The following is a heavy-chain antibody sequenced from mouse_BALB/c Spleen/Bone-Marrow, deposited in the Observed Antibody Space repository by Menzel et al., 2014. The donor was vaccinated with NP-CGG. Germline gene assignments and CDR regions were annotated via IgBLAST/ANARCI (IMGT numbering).Heavy chain of an antibody. V-gene: IGHV1-69*02. Sequence: QVQLQQSGAELVKPGASVKLSCKASGYTFTSYWMHWVKQRPGQGLEWIGEFDPSDSYTNYNQKFKGKATLTVDKSSSTAYMQLSSLTSEDTAAYYCARWEYYAMDYWGQGTSVTVSS. D-gene: IGHD4-1*01. J-gene: IGHJ4*01. CDR3: ARWEYYAMDY. CDR1: GYTFTSYW. CDR2: FDPSDSYT.